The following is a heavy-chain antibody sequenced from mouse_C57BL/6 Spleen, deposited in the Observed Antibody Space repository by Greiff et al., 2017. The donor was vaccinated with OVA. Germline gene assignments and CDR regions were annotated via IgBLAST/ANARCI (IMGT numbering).Heavy chain of an antibody. J-gene: IGHJ1*03. CDR2: IDPSDSET. CDR3: ARYGYYGYFDV. V-gene: IGHV1-52*01. CDR1: GYTFTSYW. D-gene: IGHD1-1*01. Sequence: QVQLQQPGAELVRPGSSVKLSCKASGYTFTSYWMHWVKQRPIQGLEWIGNIDPSDSETHYNQKFKDKATVTVDKSSSTAYMQLSSLTSEDSAVYYCARYGYYGYFDVWGTGTTVTVSS.